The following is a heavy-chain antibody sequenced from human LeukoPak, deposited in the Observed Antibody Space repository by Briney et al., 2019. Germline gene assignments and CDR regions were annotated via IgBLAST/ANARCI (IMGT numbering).Heavy chain of an antibody. Sequence: GGSLRLSCAASGFTFSSYAMHWVRQAPGKGLEYVSAISSNGGSTYYANSVKGRFTISRDNSKNTLSLQMGSLRAEDMAVYYCARTKYSIAVAGPFDDWGQGTLVTVSS. CDR1: GFTFSSYA. CDR2: ISSNGGST. J-gene: IGHJ4*02. D-gene: IGHD6-19*01. CDR3: ARTKYSIAVAGPFDD. V-gene: IGHV3-64*01.